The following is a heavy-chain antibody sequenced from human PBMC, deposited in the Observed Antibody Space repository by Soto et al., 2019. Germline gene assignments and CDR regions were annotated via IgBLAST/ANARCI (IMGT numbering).Heavy chain of an antibody. J-gene: IGHJ3*02. CDR1: GYTFTSYY. Sequence: ASVXVSCKASGYTFTSYYMHWVRQAPGQGLEWMGIINPSGGSTSYAQKFQGRVTMTRDTSTSTVYMELSSLRSEDTAVYYCARARWGYYGAFDIWGQGTMVTVSS. D-gene: IGHD3-22*01. CDR2: INPSGGST. CDR3: ARARWGYYGAFDI. V-gene: IGHV1-46*01.